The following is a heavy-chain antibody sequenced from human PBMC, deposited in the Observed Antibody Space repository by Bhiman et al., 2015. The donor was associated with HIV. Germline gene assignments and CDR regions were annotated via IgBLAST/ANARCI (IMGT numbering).Heavy chain of an antibody. J-gene: IGHJ4*02. Sequence: EVQLLESGGGLVQPGGSLRLSCAASGFTFSSYAMSWVRQAPGKGLEWVSTISGSGSTTYYADSVKGRFTISRDTSNNTLYLQMNSLRAEDTAVFYCAKEHYDSSGYPPFDYWGQGTRVTVSS. CDR2: ISGSGSTT. CDR1: GFTFSSYA. V-gene: IGHV3-23*01. CDR3: AKEHYDSSGYPPFDY. D-gene: IGHD3-22*01.